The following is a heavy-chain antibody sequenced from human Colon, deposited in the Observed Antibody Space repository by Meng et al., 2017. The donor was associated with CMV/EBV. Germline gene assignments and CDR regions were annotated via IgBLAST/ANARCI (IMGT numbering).Heavy chain of an antibody. CDR2: MDPTTGRT. Sequence: QGQLVQSGGEVRMPGASVKVSCKASGYSFTGYYIHWVRQAPGQGLEWMGWMDPTTGRTDYAQKFQGTVTMTRDTSISTAYLELSRLTSDDTAVYYCASHSSYVWGSHHWGQGTLVTVSS. D-gene: IGHD3-16*01. CDR1: GYSFTGYY. V-gene: IGHV1-2*02. CDR3: ASHSSYVWGSHH. J-gene: IGHJ1*01.